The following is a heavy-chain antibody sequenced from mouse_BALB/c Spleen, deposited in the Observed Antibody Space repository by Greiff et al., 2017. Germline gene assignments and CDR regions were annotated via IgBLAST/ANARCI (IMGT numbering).Heavy chain of an antibody. V-gene: IGHV1S135*01. CDR2: IDPYNGGT. J-gene: IGHJ2*01. CDR1: GYSFTGYY. Sequence: VQLQQSGPELVKPGASVKISCKASGYSFTGYYMYWVKQSHGKSLEWIGYIDPYNGGTSYNQKFKGKATLTVDKSSSTAYMHLNSLTSEDSAVYYCARRSYYGNYVDFDYWGQGTTLTVSS. CDR3: ARRSYYGNYVDFDY. D-gene: IGHD2-10*01.